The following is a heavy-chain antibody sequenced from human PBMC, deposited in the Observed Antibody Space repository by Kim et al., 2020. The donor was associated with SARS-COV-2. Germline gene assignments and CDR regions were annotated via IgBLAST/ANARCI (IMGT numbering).Heavy chain of an antibody. CDR1: GGSISSYY. CDR3: ARDRDDFWSGYFYY. V-gene: IGHV4-59*13. D-gene: IGHD3-3*01. J-gene: IGHJ4*02. Sequence: SETLSLTCTVSGGSISSYYWSWIRQPPGKGLEWIGYIYYSGSTNYNPSLKSRVTISVDTSKNQFSLKLSSVTAADTAVYYCARDRDDFWSGYFYYWGQGT. CDR2: IYYSGST.